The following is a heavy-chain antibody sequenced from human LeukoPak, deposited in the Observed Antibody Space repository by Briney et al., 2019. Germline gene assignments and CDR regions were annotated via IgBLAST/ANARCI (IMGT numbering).Heavy chain of an antibody. CDR2: INPSGGST. J-gene: IGHJ6*02. CDR3: VREMATINYYYGMDV. CDR1: GFTFSSYA. D-gene: IGHD5-24*01. Sequence: GRSLRLSCAASGFTFSSYAMHWVRQAPGQGLEWMGIINPSGGSTSYAQKFQGRVTMTRDTSTSTVYMELSSLRSEDTAVYYCVREMATINYYYGMDVWGQGTTVTVSS. V-gene: IGHV1-46*01.